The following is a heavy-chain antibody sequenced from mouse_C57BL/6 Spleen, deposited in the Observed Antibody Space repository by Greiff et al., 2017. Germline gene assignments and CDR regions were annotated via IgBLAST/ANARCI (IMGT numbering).Heavy chain of an antibody. CDR3: ARHPATTVVDAMDY. CDR1: GFTFSSYG. CDR2: ISSGGSYT. J-gene: IGHJ4*01. D-gene: IGHD1-1*01. Sequence: EVQVVESGGDLVKPGGSLKLSCAASGFTFSSYGMSWVRQTPDKRLEWVATISSGGSYTYYPDSVKGRFTISRDNAKNTLYLQMSSLKSEDTAMYYCARHPATTVVDAMDYWGQGTSVTVSS. V-gene: IGHV5-6*01.